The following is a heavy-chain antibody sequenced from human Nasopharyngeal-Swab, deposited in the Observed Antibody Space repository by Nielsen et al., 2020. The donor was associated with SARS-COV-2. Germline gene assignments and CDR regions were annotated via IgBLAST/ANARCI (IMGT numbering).Heavy chain of an antibody. CDR2: IYPGDSDT. CDR3: ASGRRAGATVLDY. D-gene: IGHD1-26*01. V-gene: IGHV5-51*01. CDR1: GYSFTSYW. J-gene: IGHJ4*02. Sequence: GESLKTSCKGSGYSFTSYWIGWVRQMPGKGLEWMGLIYPGDSDTRYSPSFQGQVTISADKSISTAYLQWSSLKASDTAMYYCASGRRAGATVLDYWGQGTLVTVSS.